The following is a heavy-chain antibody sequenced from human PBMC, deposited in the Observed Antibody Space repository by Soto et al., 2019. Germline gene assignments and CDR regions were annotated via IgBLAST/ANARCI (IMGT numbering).Heavy chain of an antibody. J-gene: IGHJ6*02. CDR1: GFTCSSYW. CDR3: ARDLRITIFGVVIIVYYYGMDV. D-gene: IGHD3-3*01. V-gene: IGHV3-7*03. Sequence: GGSLRLSCAASGFTCSSYWMSWVRQAPGKGLEWVANIKQDGSEKYYVDSVKGRFTISRDTAKNSLYLQMNSLSAEDSAAYYCARDLRITIFGVVIIVYYYGMDVWGPGTTVTVSS. CDR2: IKQDGSEK.